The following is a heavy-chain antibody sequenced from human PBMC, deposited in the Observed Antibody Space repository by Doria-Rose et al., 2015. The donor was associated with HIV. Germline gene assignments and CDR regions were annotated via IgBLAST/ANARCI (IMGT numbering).Heavy chain of an antibody. CDR2: INPSDNTT. D-gene: IGHD1-1*01. J-gene: IGHJ4*02. Sequence: VQLLQSGAEVKKPGASVRVSCKASGFTFTSYYVHWVRQAPGQGLEWMGIINPSDNTTSYAQKFQGRVTLTRDTSTSTVYMELSSLRSEDSAVYYCARAVRNGWNELEDYWGQGTLVAVSS. V-gene: IGHV1-46*01. CDR3: ARAVRNGWNELEDY. CDR1: GFTFTSYY.